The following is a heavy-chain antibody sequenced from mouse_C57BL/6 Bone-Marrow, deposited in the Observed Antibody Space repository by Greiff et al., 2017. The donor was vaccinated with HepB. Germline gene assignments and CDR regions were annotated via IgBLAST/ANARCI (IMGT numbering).Heavy chain of an antibody. D-gene: IGHD1-1*01. CDR3: ARCGYGLYYFDH. Sequence: VQLKESGPELVKPGASVKIPCKASGYTFTDYNMDWVKQSHGKSLEWIGDINPNNGGTIYNQKFKGKATLTVDKSSSTAYMELRSLTSEDTAVYYCARCGYGLYYFDHWGQGTTLTVSS. CDR1: GYTFTDYN. V-gene: IGHV1-18*01. CDR2: INPNNGGT. J-gene: IGHJ2*01.